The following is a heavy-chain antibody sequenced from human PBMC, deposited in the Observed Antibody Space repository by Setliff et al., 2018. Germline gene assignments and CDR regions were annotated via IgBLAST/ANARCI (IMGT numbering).Heavy chain of an antibody. J-gene: IGHJ4*02. CDR3: SRLVRYCTTTTCQRASGAEF. Sequence: ASVTVSCKASGYTFTNYGINWVRQAPGQGLEWMGWISAYTGNTNYAQKLQGRVSMTTDTSTSTAYMELRSLTSDDTAVYYCSRLVRYCTTTTCQRASGAEFWGQGTLVTVSS. CDR1: GYTFTNYG. V-gene: IGHV1-18*01. D-gene: IGHD2-8*01. CDR2: ISAYTGNT.